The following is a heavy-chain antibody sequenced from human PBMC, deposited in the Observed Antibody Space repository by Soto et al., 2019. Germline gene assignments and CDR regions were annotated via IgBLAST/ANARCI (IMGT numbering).Heavy chain of an antibody. V-gene: IGHV3-23*01. J-gene: IGHJ6*02. Sequence: EVQLLESGGGLVQPGGSLRLSCAASGFTFSSCAMGWVRQAPGKGLEWVSEIIDSGGSTYSADSVKGRFTISRDNSKSTLYLQMNSLRAEDTALYYCAKGRSYYYYYGVDVWGQGTTVTVSS. CDR1: GFTFSSCA. CDR3: AKGRSYYYYYGVDV. CDR2: IIDSGGST.